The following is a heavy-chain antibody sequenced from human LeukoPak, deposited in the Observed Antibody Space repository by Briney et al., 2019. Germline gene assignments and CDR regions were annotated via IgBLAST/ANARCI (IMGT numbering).Heavy chain of an antibody. Sequence: GASVKVSCKASGYTFTAYYIHWVRQAPGQGLEWMGWINPNSGGTNYAQKFQGRVTMTRDTSISTAYMELSRLRSDDTAVYYCAIDRRLLRIPHLDHWGQGTLVTVSS. D-gene: IGHD4-17*01. CDR1: GYTFTAYY. J-gene: IGHJ4*02. CDR3: AIDRRLLRIPHLDH. V-gene: IGHV1-2*02. CDR2: INPNSGGT.